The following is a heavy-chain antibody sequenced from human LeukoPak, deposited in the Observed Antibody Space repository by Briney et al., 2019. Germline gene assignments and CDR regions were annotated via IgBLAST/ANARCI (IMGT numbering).Heavy chain of an antibody. CDR2: VYPDDSAA. CDR3: ARSRVWGDSRWAFDY. D-gene: IGHD3-16*01. J-gene: IGHJ4*02. V-gene: IGHV5-51*01. CDR1: GYSFSSFW. Sequence: GDSLKISCQGSGYSFSSFWVGWGRQTPGKGLEWMGVVYPDDSAARYSPSFQGQITFSADKSLDTAYLQWSSLRASDTGIYFCARSRVWGDSRWAFDYWGQGTPVTVSS.